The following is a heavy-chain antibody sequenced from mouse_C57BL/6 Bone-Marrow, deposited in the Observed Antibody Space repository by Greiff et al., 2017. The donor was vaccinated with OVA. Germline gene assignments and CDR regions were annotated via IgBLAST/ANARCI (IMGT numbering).Heavy chain of an antibody. CDR3: APDGYPYAMDY. V-gene: IGHV1-80*01. D-gene: IGHD2-3*01. CDR2: IYPGDGDT. CDR1: GYAFSSYW. Sequence: VKLQESGAELVKPGASVKISCKASGYAFSSYWMNWVKQRPGKGLEWIGQIYPGDGDTNYNGKFKGKATLTADKSSSTAYMQLSSLTSEDSAVYFCAPDGYPYAMDYWGQGTSGTVSS. J-gene: IGHJ4*01.